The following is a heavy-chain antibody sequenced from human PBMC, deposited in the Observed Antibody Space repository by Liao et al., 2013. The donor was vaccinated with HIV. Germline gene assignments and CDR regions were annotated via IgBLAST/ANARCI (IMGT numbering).Heavy chain of an antibody. Sequence: QVQLQESGPGLVKPSETLSLTCTVSGGSISSYYWSWIRQPAGKGLEWIGRIYTSGSTNYNPSLKSRVTISIDTSKNQFSLRLDSVTAADTAVYYCARAVQGTGYAKRGLWPYYYMDVWGKGTTVTVSS. J-gene: IGHJ6*03. CDR3: ARAVQGTGYAKRGLWPYYYMDV. V-gene: IGHV4-4*07. CDR2: IYTSGST. CDR1: GGSISSYY. D-gene: IGHD5-12*01.